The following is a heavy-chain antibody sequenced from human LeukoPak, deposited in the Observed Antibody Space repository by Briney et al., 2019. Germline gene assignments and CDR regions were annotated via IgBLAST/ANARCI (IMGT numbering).Heavy chain of an antibody. CDR2: ISHSGST. D-gene: IGHD3-10*01. V-gene: IGHV4-30-2*01. CDR3: ARGQWFRAF. Sequence: SETLSLTCTVSGGSISSGGYYWSWIRQPPGKALEWIGYISHSGSTYNPSLKSRVTISVDTSKNQFSLKMNSVTAADTAVYYCARGQWFRAFWSRGTPVTVSS. J-gene: IGHJ4*02. CDR1: GGSISSGGYY.